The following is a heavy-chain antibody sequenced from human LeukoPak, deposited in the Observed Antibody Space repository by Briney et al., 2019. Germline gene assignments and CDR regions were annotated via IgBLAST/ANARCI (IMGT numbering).Heavy chain of an antibody. V-gene: IGHV4-34*01. Sequence: SETLSLTCAVYGGSFSGYYWSWIRQPPGKGLEWIGEINHSGSTNYNPSLKSRVTISVDTSKNQFSLKLSSVTAADTAVYYCARARWGGVPAAIRWWFDPWGQGTLVTVSS. J-gene: IGHJ5*02. D-gene: IGHD2-2*02. CDR3: ARARWGGVPAAIRWWFDP. CDR1: GGSFSGYY. CDR2: INHSGST.